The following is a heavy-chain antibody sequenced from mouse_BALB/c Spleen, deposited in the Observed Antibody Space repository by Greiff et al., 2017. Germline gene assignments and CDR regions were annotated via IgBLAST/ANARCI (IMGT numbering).Heavy chain of an antibody. Sequence: EVKLMESGGGLVQPGGSLKLSCAASGFTFSSYGMSWVRQTPDKRLELVATINSNGGSTYYPDSVKGRFTISRDNAKNTLYLQMSSLKSEDTAMYYCAREGRYWYFDVWGAGTTVTVSS. J-gene: IGHJ1*01. CDR3: AREGRYWYFDV. CDR1: GFTFSSYG. V-gene: IGHV5-6-3*01. D-gene: IGHD3-3*01. CDR2: INSNGGST.